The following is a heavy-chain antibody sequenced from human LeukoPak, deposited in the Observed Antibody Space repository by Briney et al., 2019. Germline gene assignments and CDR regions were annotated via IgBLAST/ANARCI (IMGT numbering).Heavy chain of an antibody. V-gene: IGHV3-74*01. J-gene: IGHJ4*02. CDR2: ISSEGSSI. D-gene: IGHD3-22*01. CDR3: AREPFHYDSSSKAFDY. Sequence: PGGSLRLSCAASGFTFSSYWMHWVRQAPGKGLVWVSRISSEGSSISYADSVKGRFTISRDNAKNSLYLQMNSLRAEDTAVYYCAREPFHYDSSSKAFDYWGQGTLVTVSS. CDR1: GFTFSSYW.